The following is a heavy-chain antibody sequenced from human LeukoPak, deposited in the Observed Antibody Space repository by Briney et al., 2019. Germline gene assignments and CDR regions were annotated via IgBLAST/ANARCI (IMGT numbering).Heavy chain of an antibody. J-gene: IGHJ4*02. D-gene: IGHD6-13*01. Sequence: GGSLRLSCAASGTTFSRDAIHWVRQAPGKGLEWVAVISYDGSNKYYADSVKGRLTISRDNSKDTLYLQMNSLRAEDTAVYYCARDRTAAAGTFDYWGQGTLVTVSS. CDR1: GTTFSRDA. CDR3: ARDRTAAAGTFDY. V-gene: IGHV3-30*04. CDR2: ISYDGSNK.